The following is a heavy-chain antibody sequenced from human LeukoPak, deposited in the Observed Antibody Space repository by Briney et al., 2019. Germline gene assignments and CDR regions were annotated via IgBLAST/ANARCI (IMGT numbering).Heavy chain of an antibody. D-gene: IGHD2-21*02. CDR2: IYTSGST. CDR1: GGSISSGSYY. Sequence: SETLSLTCTVSGGSISSGSYYWSWIRQPAGKGLEWIGRIYTSGSTNYNPSLKSRVTISVDTSKNQFSLKLSSVTAADTAVYYCARDLNWGNCGGDCDTYNWFDSWGQGTLVTVSS. CDR3: ARDLNWGNCGGDCDTYNWFDS. J-gene: IGHJ5*01. V-gene: IGHV4-61*02.